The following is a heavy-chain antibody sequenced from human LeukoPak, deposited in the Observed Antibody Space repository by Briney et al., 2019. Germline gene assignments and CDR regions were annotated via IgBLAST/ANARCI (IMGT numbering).Heavy chain of an antibody. CDR1: GGSISSHY. J-gene: IGHJ4*02. CDR3: ARHTWVRQPFDT. CDR2: IYHNGHS. V-gene: IGHV4-59*08. Sequence: SETLSLTCTVSGGSISSHYWSWIRQPPGKGLEWIGFIYHNGHSQYNPSLQSRVAMSLDRSKNQFSLKLRSVIASDTAVYFCARHTWVRQPFDTWGRGTLVTVSS. D-gene: IGHD1-1*01.